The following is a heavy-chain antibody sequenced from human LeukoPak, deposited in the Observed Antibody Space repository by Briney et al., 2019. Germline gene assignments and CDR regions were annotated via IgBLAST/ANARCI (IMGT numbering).Heavy chain of an antibody. J-gene: IGHJ3*02. Sequence: PGGSLRLSCAASGFTVSSNYMSWVRQAPGKGLEWVSVIYSGGSTYYADSVKDRFTISRDNSKNTLYLQMNSLRAEDTAVYYRARVPYYYDSSGYYGAFDIWGQGTMVTVSS. CDR3: ARVPYYYDSSGYYGAFDI. CDR2: IYSGGST. CDR1: GFTVSSNY. V-gene: IGHV3-53*01. D-gene: IGHD3-22*01.